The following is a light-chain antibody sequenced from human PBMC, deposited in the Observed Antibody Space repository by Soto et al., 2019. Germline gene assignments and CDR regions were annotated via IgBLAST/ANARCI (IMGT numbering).Light chain of an antibody. CDR2: EVS. CDR3: SSYAGSNLV. CDR1: SSDVGGYNY. J-gene: IGLJ2*01. V-gene: IGLV2-8*01. Sequence: QSALTQPPSASGSPGQSVTISCTGTSSDVGGYNYVSWYQQHPDKAPKVMIYEVSKRPSGVPDRFSGSKSGNTASLTVSGLQAEDEADYYCSSYAGSNLVFGGGTKVTVL.